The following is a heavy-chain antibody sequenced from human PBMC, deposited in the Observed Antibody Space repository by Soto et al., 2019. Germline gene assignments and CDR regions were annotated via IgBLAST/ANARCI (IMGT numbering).Heavy chain of an antibody. CDR1: AGSFSHYY. Sequence: QVQQQPWGAGLLKPSETLSLTCTVYAGSFSHYYWNWIRQSPRNVLEWIGKIKHGGSSSYNPSLRSRVSISVDMSKNQFSLTLSSVTAADTAVYYCARGGSSDWQVALDIWGQGTMVPVSS. CDR2: IKHGGSS. CDR3: ARGGSSDWQVALDI. J-gene: IGHJ3*02. V-gene: IGHV4-34*01. D-gene: IGHD6-19*01.